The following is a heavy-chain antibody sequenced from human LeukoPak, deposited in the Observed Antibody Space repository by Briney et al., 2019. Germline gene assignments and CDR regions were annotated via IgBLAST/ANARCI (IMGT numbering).Heavy chain of an antibody. D-gene: IGHD3-10*01. J-gene: IGHJ6*02. Sequence: GGSLRLSCAASGFTFSSYSMSWVRQAPGKGREWVSSISSSSSYIYYADSVKGRFTISRDNAKNSLYLQMNSLTAEDTAVYYCARDNYYGSGSYYQSPPSYYGMDVWGQGTTVTVSS. V-gene: IGHV3-21*01. CDR1: GFTFSSYS. CDR2: ISSSSSYI. CDR3: ARDNYYGSGSYYQSPPSYYGMDV.